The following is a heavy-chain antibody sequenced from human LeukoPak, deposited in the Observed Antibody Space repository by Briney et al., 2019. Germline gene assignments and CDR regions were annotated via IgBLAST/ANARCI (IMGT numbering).Heavy chain of an antibody. CDR1: GYTFTGYY. V-gene: IGHV1-2*02. CDR3: ARSTLREVGYFDY. D-gene: IGHD5-12*01. Sequence: GESLKISCKGSGYTFTGYYMHWVRQAPGQGLEWMGWINPNSGGTNYAQKFQGRVTMTRDTSISTAYMELSRLRSDDTAVYYCARSTLREVGYFDYWGQGTLVTVSS. CDR2: INPNSGGT. J-gene: IGHJ4*02.